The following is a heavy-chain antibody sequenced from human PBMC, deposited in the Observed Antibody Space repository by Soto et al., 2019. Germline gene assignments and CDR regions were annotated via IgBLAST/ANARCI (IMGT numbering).Heavy chain of an antibody. V-gene: IGHV4-31*03. D-gene: IGHD6-19*01. Sequence: SETLSLTCTVSGRSVSSGGYYWTWIRQHPGRGLEWIGYIYHIGSPYYNPSLESRVTISLDTSKNQFSLNLTSVTAADTAIYCCVRDRALDSSGHWFDTWGQGTMVT. CDR2: IYHIGSP. CDR1: GRSVSSGGYY. CDR3: VRDRALDSSGHWFDT. J-gene: IGHJ5*02.